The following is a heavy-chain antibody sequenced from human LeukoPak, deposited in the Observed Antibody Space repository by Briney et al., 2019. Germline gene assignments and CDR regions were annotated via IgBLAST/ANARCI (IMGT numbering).Heavy chain of an antibody. CDR2: IYYSGST. CDR1: GGSISSSSYY. J-gene: IGHJ6*02. V-gene: IGHV4-39*07. CDR3: ARGESCSGGSCYYYYGMDV. Sequence: SETLSLTCTVSGGSISSSSYYWGWIRQPPGKGLEWIGSIYYSGSTYYNPSLKSRVTISVDTSKNQFSLKLSSVTAADTAVYYCARGESCSGGSCYYYYGMDVWGQGTTVTVSS. D-gene: IGHD2-15*01.